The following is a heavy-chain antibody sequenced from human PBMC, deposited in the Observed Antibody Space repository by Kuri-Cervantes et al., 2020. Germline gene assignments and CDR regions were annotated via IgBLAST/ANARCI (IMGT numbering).Heavy chain of an antibody. J-gene: IGHJ4*02. Sequence: GESLKISCAASGFTFSSYAMSWVRQAPGKGLEWVSAISGSGGNTYYADSVKGRFTISRDNAKNSLYLQMNSLRAEDTALYYCAKDYDSSGCYYFDYWGQGTLVTVSS. CDR2: ISGSGGNT. V-gene: IGHV3-23*01. CDR1: GFTFSSYA. CDR3: AKDYDSSGCYYFDY. D-gene: IGHD3-22*01.